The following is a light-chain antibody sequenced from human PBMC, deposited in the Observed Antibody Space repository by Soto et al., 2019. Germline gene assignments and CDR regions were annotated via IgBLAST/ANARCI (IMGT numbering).Light chain of an antibody. CDR1: SSDVGASNF. V-gene: IGLV2-14*03. J-gene: IGLJ1*01. Sequence: QSVLTQPASVSGSPGQSITISCTGTSSDVGASNFVSWYQQYPGKAPKLIIYEVNNRPSGVSGRFSGSKSDTTAYLTISGLQAEDEADYYCSSYSDSDTKVFGTGTKVTVL. CDR2: EVN. CDR3: SSYSDSDTKV.